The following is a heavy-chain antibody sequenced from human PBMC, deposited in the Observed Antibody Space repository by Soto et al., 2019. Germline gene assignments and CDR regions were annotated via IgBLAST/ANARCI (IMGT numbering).Heavy chain of an antibody. CDR3: ASSPHIVVVPAAIGYSGYDEFDY. CDR1: GFTFSSYS. J-gene: IGHJ4*02. CDR2: ISSSSSTI. D-gene: IGHD2-2*01. Sequence: QTGGSLRLSCAASGFTFSSYSMNWVRQAPGKGLEWVSYISSSSSTIYYADSVKGRFTISRDNAKNSLYLQMNSLRDEDTAVYYCASSPHIVVVPAAIGYSGYDEFDYWGQGTLVTVSS. V-gene: IGHV3-48*02.